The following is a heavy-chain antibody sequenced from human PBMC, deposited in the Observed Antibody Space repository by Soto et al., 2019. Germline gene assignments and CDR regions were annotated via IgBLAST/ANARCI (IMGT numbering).Heavy chain of an antibody. Sequence: PSETLSLTCAVSGASVRSYHWSWTRQAAGKGLEWIGRVQMSGTTNYNPSLKTRVTMSLDTSKNEVSLRMTSVTAADTAVYFCAKVRSTMRWFDPWGQGILVTVSS. CDR2: VQMSGTT. D-gene: IGHD1-1*01. V-gene: IGHV4-4*07. CDR3: AKVRSTMRWFDP. J-gene: IGHJ5*02. CDR1: GASVRSYH.